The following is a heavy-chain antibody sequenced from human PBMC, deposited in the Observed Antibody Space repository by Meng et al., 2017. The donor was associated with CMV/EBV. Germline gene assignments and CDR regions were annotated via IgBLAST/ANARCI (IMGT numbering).Heavy chain of an antibody. CDR1: GFSLSTSGVG. V-gene: IGHV2-5*02. J-gene: IGHJ5*02. Sequence: PLKESGPSLLQPTQTLTLTCTFSGFSLSTSGVGVGWIRQPPGKALEWLALIYWDDDKRYSPSLKSRLTITKDTSKNQVVLTMTNMDPVNTATYYCAHKGRRMAAAGINWFDPWGQGTLVTVSS. CDR2: IYWDDDK. CDR3: AHKGRRMAAAGINWFDP. D-gene: IGHD6-13*01.